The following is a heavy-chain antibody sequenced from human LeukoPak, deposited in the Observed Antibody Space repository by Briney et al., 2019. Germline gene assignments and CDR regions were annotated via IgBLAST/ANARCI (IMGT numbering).Heavy chain of an antibody. CDR3: ARDRGSYGNPAIDY. Sequence: GGSLRLSCAASGFTFSSYGMHWVRQAPGKGLEWVAVISYDGSNKYYADSVKGRFTISRDNSKNTLYLQMNSLRAEDTAVYYCARDRGSYGNPAIDYWGQGTLVTVSS. J-gene: IGHJ4*02. CDR1: GFTFSSYG. CDR2: ISYDGSNK. D-gene: IGHD1-26*01. V-gene: IGHV3-30*03.